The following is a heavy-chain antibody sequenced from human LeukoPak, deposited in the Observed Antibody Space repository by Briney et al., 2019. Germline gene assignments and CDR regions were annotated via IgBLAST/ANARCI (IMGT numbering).Heavy chain of an antibody. J-gene: IGHJ4*02. CDR1: GGSFSVYY. CDR3: ARGQSTRYGDYDFDY. CDR2: NNHSGST. V-gene: IGHV4-34*01. Sequence: SETLSLTCAVYGGSFSVYYWSWIRQPPGEGREWIGENNHSGSTNYNPSLKSRVTISVDTSKNQFSLKLSSVTAADTAVYYCARGQSTRYGDYDFDYWGQGTLVTVSS. D-gene: IGHD4-17*01.